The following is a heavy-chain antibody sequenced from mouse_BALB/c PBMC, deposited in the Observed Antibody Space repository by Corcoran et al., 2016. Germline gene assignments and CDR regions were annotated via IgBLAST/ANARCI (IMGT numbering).Heavy chain of an antibody. CDR3: AREPYARDY. J-gene: IGHJ4*01. CDR2: INTYTGEP. Sequence: QIQLVQSGPKLKKPGETVKISCKDSGYTFTNYGMNRVKQAPGKDLKWMGWINTYTGEPTYADDFKGRFAFSLKTSASTDYLQINNLKNEDTATYFCAREPYARDYWGQGTSVTVSS. V-gene: IGHV9-3-1*01. CDR1: GYTFTNYG.